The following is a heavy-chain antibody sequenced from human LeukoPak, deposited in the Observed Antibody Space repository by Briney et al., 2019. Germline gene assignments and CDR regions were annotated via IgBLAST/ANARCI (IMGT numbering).Heavy chain of an antibody. Sequence: SQTLSLTCTVSGDSISSGSYYWSWIRQPAGKGLEWIGCIYTSGSTNYNPSLKSRVTISIDTSKNQFSLKLTSVTAADTAVYYCARDWAPMVRYWFDPWGQGTLVTVSS. CDR2: IYTSGST. CDR3: ARDWAPMVRYWFDP. CDR1: GDSISSGSYY. J-gene: IGHJ5*02. V-gene: IGHV4-61*02. D-gene: IGHD3-10*01.